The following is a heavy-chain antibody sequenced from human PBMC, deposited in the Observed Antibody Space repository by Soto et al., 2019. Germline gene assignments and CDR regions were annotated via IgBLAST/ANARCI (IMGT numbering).Heavy chain of an antibody. CDR1: GGSISSNSYY. CDR3: ARRYSSAFEI. V-gene: IGHV4-61*05. D-gene: IGHD6-13*01. Sequence: SETLSLTCTVSGGSISSNSYYWGWIRQPPGKGLEWIASIHYSGRTNYNPSLKSRVTVSVDTSKNQFSLKLSSVTAADTAVYYCARRYSSAFEIRGQRTTVTVSS. CDR2: IHYSGRT. J-gene: IGHJ3*02.